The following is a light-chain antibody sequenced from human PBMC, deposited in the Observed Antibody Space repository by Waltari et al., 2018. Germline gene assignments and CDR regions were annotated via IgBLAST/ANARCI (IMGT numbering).Light chain of an antibody. J-gene: IGKJ2*01. CDR2: LGS. CDR3: MQALMTPNT. V-gene: IGKV2-28*01. Sequence: EIVMTQSPLSLPVTPGEPASISCRSSQSLLHANGKNYVEWYVLKPGQSPRLLISLGSNRASGVPDRFIGIGSDTDFTLRISRVDAEDFGVYYCMQALMTPNTFGQGTKLEI. CDR1: QSLLHANGKNY.